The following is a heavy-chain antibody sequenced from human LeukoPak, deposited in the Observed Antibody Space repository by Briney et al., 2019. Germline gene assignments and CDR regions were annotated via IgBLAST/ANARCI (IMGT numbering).Heavy chain of an antibody. CDR3: AKDRDWAAAGTGGWFDP. J-gene: IGHJ5*02. CDR1: GFTFSSYA. V-gene: IGHV3-23*01. CDR2: ISGSGGST. D-gene: IGHD6-13*01. Sequence: AGGSLRLSCAASGFTFSSYAMSWVRQAPGKGLEWVSAISGSGGSTYYADSVKGRFTISRDNSKNTLYLQMNSLRAEDTAVYYCAKDRDWAAAGTGGWFDPWGQGTLVTVSS.